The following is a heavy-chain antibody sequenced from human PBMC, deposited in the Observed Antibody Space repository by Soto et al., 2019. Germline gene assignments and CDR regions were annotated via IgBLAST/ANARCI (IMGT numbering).Heavy chain of an antibody. CDR2: IHYSGTT. D-gene: IGHD3-16*01. CDR1: GTSISSYY. J-gene: IGHJ5*02. Sequence: SETLSLTCTVSGTSISSYYWSWIRQPPGKGLEWIANIHYSGTTNYNPSLASRVTLSVDTSKNQFSLKLSSVTAADTAVYYCVREGGDNWFDPWGQGTLVTVSS. V-gene: IGHV4-59*12. CDR3: VREGGDNWFDP.